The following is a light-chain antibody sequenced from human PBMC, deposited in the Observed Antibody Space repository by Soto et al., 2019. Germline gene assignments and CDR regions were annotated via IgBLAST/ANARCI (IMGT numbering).Light chain of an antibody. V-gene: IGLV1-47*01. CDR3: TTWDDSLGGGV. J-gene: IGLJ3*02. CDR1: SSNIGRNY. Sequence: QSVLTQPPSASGTPGQRVTISCSGSSSNIGRNYVYWYQQLPGTAPKLLIYRNNQRPSGVPDRFSGSKSGTSASLAISGPRSEDETDYYCTTWDDSLGGGVFGGGTKLTVL. CDR2: RNN.